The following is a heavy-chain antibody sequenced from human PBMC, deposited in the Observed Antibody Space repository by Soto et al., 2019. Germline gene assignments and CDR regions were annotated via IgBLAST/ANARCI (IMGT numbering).Heavy chain of an antibody. V-gene: IGHV3-30*18. CDR1: GFTFSSYG. CDR2: ISYDGSNK. CDR3: AKDLRKKSDYVYDY. D-gene: IGHD4-17*01. Sequence: GGSLRLSCAASGFTFSSYGMHWVRQAPGKGLEWVAVISYDGSNKYYADSVKGRFTISRDNSENTLYLQMNSLRAEDAAVYYCAKDLRKKSDYVYDYWGQGTLVTVSS. J-gene: IGHJ4*02.